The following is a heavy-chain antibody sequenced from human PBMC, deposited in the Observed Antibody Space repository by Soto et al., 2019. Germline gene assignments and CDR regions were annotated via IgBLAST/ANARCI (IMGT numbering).Heavy chain of an antibody. D-gene: IGHD3-22*01. CDR3: ARDYYDSSGYYYGTRGYYYYGMDV. V-gene: IGHV1-2*04. J-gene: IGHJ6*02. Sequence: ASVKVSCKASGYTFTGYYMHWVRQAPGQGLEWMGWINPNSGGTNYAQRFQGWVTMTRDTSISTAYMELSRLRSDDTAVYYCARDYYDSSGYYYGTRGYYYYGMDVWGQGTTVTVS. CDR2: INPNSGGT. CDR1: GYTFTGYY.